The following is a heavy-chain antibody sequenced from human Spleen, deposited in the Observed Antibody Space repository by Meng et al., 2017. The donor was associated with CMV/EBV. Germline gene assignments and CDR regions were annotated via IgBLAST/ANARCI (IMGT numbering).Heavy chain of an antibody. CDR3: ARVVYSSSWYGGPGWFDP. V-gene: IGHV3-53*01. J-gene: IGHJ5*02. Sequence: VELGGSGGGLIQPGGSLRLSCAASGFTVSSNYMSWVRQAPGKGLEWVSVIYSGGSTYYADSVKGRFTISRDNSKNTLYLQMNSLRAEDTAVYYCARVVYSSSWYGGPGWFDPWGQGTLVTVSS. D-gene: IGHD6-13*01. CDR1: GFTVSSNY. CDR2: IYSGGST.